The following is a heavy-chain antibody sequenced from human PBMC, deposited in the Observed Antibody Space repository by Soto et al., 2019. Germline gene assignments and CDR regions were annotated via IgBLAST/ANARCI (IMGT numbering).Heavy chain of an antibody. CDR3: AKGEGYAEEVGY. CDR2: ISYDGSNK. CDR1: GFTFSNYG. D-gene: IGHD1-26*01. V-gene: IGHV3-30*18. Sequence: QVQLVESGGGVVQPGRSLRLSCEASGFTFSNYGMHWVRQAPGKGLEWVALISYDGSNKYYADSVKGRFTISRDNFKNTLYLQMNSLRVEDTAVYYCAKGEGYAEEVGYWGQGTLVTVSS. J-gene: IGHJ4*02.